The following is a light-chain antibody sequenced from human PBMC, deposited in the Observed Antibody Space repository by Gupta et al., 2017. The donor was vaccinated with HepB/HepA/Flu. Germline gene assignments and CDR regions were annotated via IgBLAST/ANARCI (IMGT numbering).Light chain of an antibody. Sequence: RAITISCTGTSSDVGGYNYVSWYQQHPGRAPKLMIYDVSNRPSGVSKRFSGSKSGNTASLTISGLQAEDEADYYCSSYASSSTWVFGGGTKLTVL. CDR3: SSYASSSTWV. CDR2: DVS. J-gene: IGLJ2*01. V-gene: IGLV2-14*03. CDR1: SSDVGGYNY.